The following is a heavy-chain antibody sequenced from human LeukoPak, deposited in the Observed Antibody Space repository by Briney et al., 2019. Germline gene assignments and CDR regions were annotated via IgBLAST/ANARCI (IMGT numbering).Heavy chain of an antibody. CDR1: GFTFSNAW. CDR2: ISGSGGST. CDR3: AKDPGRVVPAD. Sequence: GGSLRLSCAASGFTFSNAWMSWVRQAPGKGLEWVSAISGSGGSTYYADSVKGRFTISRDNSKNTLYLQMNSLRAEDTAVYYCAKDPGRVVPADWGQGTLVTVSS. J-gene: IGHJ4*02. V-gene: IGHV3-23*01. D-gene: IGHD2-2*01.